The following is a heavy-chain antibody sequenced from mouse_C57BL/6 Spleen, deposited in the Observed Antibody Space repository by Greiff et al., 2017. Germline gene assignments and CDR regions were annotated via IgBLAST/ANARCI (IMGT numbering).Heavy chain of an antibody. CDR1: GYTFTDHT. J-gene: IGHJ2*01. V-gene: IGHV1-78*01. CDR2: IYPRDGST. Sequence: LVESDAELVKPGASVKISCKVSGYTFTDHTIHWMKQRPEQGLEWIGYIYPRDGSTKYNEKFKGKATLTADKSSSTAYMQLNSLTSEDSAVYFCARSPSYYYGSRYFDYWGQGTTLTVSS. CDR3: ARSPSYYYGSRYFDY. D-gene: IGHD1-1*01.